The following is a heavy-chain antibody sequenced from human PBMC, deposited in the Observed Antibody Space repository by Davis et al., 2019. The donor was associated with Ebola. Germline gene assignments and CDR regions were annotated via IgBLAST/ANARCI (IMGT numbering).Heavy chain of an antibody. CDR2: INAGNGNT. CDR3: ATDTMVRGVMADY. CDR1: GYTFTSYA. J-gene: IGHJ4*02. Sequence: ASVKVSCKASGYTFTSYAMHWVRQAPGQRLEWMGWINAGNGNTKYSQKFQGRVTITRDTSASTAYMELSSLRSEDTAVYYCATDTMVRGVMADYWGQGTLVTVSS. V-gene: IGHV1-3*01. D-gene: IGHD3-10*01.